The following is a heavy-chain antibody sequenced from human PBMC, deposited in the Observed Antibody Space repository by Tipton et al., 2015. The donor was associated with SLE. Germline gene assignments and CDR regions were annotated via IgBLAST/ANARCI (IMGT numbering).Heavy chain of an antibody. D-gene: IGHD6-13*01. J-gene: IGHJ3*02. CDR2: IYYSGST. V-gene: IGHV4-39*07. CDR1: GGSISSSSYY. CDR3: ARDPVAAGAFDI. Sequence: LRLSCTVSGGSISSSSYYWGWIRQPPGKGLEWIGSIYYSGSTYYNPSLKSRVTISVDTSKNQFSLKLSSVTAADTAVYYCARDPVAAGAFDIWGQGTMVTVSS.